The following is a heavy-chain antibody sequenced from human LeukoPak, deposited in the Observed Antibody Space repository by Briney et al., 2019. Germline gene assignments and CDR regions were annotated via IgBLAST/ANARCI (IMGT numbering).Heavy chain of an antibody. V-gene: IGHV3-21*01. D-gene: IGHD6-13*01. CDR2: ISSSSSYI. J-gene: IGHJ4*02. CDR1: GFPFSKAW. Sequence: GGSLRLSCAVFGSGFPFSKAWMSWVRQAPGKGLEWVSSISSSSSYIYYADSVKGRFTISRDNAKNSLYLQMNSLRAEDTAVYYCASEMGYSSSFDYWGQGTLVTVSS. CDR3: ASEMGYSSSFDY.